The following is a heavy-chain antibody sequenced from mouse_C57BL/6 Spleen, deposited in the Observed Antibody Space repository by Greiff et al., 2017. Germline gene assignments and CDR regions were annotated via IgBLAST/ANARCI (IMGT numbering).Heavy chain of an antibody. Sequence: DVMLVESGGGLVQPGGSLSLSCAASGFTFTDYYMRWVRQPPGKALEWLGFIRNKANGYTTEYSASVKGRFTISRDNSQSILYLQMNALRSEDSATYYCARYSYYGYDWYCDVWGTGTTVTVSS. CDR2: IRNKANGYTT. D-gene: IGHD2-2*01. J-gene: IGHJ1*03. V-gene: IGHV7-3*01. CDR3: ARYSYYGYDWYCDV. CDR1: GFTFTDYY.